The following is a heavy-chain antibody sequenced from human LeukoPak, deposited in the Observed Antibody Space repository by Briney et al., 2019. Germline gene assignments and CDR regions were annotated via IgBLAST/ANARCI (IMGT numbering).Heavy chain of an antibody. CDR1: GCSISGYF. D-gene: IGHD5/OR15-5a*01. CDR2: IHYTGST. J-gene: IGHJ5*02. CDR3: AREPRVSGWFDP. V-gene: IGHV4-59*12. Sequence: SETLSLTCTVSGCSISGYFWSWIRQSPGKGLEWIGYIHYTGSTKYNPALESRVTISLDTSKNQFSLELSSVTAADTAAYFCAREPRVSGWFDPWGQGTLVAVSS.